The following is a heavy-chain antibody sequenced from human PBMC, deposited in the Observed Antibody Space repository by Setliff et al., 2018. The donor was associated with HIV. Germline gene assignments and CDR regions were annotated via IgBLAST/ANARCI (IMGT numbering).Heavy chain of an antibody. CDR2: IYPGDSDT. CDR1: EYSFTSYW. Sequence: GESLKISCTGSEYSFTSYWISWVRQMPGKGLEWMGIIYPGDSDTRYSPSFEGQVTVSADKSINTAYLQWSSLKASDTAMYYCARKSAEATNWFDPWGQGTLVTVSS. J-gene: IGHJ5*02. D-gene: IGHD6-19*01. CDR3: ARKSAEATNWFDP. V-gene: IGHV5-51*01.